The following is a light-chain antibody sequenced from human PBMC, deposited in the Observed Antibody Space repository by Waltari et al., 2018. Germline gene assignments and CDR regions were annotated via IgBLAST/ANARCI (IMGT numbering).Light chain of an antibody. CDR2: EVI. V-gene: IGLV2-8*01. CDR1: SNDVGGYNY. CDR3: SSYLARNNHVI. J-gene: IGLJ2*01. Sequence: QSALTQPPSASGSPGQSVTISCTGTSNDVGGYNYVSWYQHHPGKAPKLLIYEVIKRPSGVTDRFSGSRSGNPASLTVSGLQADDEADYFCSSYLARNNHVIFGGGTKLTVL.